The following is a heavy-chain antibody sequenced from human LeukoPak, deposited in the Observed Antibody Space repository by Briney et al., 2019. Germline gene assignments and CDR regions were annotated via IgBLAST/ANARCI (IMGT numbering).Heavy chain of an antibody. CDR2: INHSGST. CDR1: SGSFSGYY. Sequence: SQTLSLTCAVDSGSFSGYYWSCIRHPPRKWLEWIREINHSGSTNYNPSLKSRVTISVDTSKNQFSLKMSSVTAADTAVYYCARGFDFDGYLTRAGAFDIWGEGTMVTVSS. D-gene: IGHD5-24*01. V-gene: IGHV4-34*01. CDR3: ARGFDFDGYLTRAGAFDI. J-gene: IGHJ3*02.